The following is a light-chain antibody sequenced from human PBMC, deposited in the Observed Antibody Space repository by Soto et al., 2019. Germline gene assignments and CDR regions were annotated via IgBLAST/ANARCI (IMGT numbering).Light chain of an antibody. CDR1: QSITYW. J-gene: IGKJ2*01. V-gene: IGKV1-5*01. CDR2: DVF. Sequence: DIQMTQSPSSLSASVGDRVTITCRASQSITYWLAWYQQKPGRAPKLLIYDVFNLQSGVPSRFSGSGSGTDFTLTISSLQPDDSATYYCQQYHSFSFTFGQGTKLEIK. CDR3: QQYHSFSFT.